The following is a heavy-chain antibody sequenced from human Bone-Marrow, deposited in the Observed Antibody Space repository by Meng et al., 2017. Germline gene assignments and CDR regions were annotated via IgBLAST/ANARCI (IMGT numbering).Heavy chain of an antibody. CDR3: AIEYSSGIDY. Sequence: QVQRVQSGAEGKKPGASVKVACKASGYAFTGYYMHWVRQAPGQGLEWMGWISPNSGDTSYAQNFQGRVTMTRDTSISTAYMELSRLRSDDTAVYYCAIEYSSGIDYWGQGTLVTVAS. D-gene: IGHD6-19*01. CDR1: GYAFTGYY. J-gene: IGHJ4*02. V-gene: IGHV1-2*02. CDR2: ISPNSGDT.